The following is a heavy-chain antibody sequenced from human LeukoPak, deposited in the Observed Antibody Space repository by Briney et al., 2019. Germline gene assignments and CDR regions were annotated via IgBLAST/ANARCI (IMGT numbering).Heavy chain of an antibody. CDR1: GGTFSSYA. CDR2: IIPIFGTA. J-gene: IGHJ4*02. D-gene: IGHD5-18*01. Sequence: SVKVSCKASGGTFSSYAISWVRQAPGQGLEWMGRIIPIFGTANYAQKFQGRVTITTDESTSTAYMELRSLRSEDTAVYYCASRDSRGYSYGRSDYWGQGTLVTVSS. V-gene: IGHV1-69*05. CDR3: ASRDSRGYSYGRSDY.